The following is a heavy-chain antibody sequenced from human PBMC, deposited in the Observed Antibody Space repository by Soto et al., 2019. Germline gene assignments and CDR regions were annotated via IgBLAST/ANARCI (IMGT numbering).Heavy chain of an antibody. CDR1: GFSLSTSGVG. J-gene: IGHJ6*02. V-gene: IGHV2-5*01. Sequence: SGPKLVNPTQTLTLTCAFSGFSLSTSGVGVGWIRQPPGKALEWLALIYWNDDKRYSPSLKSRLTITKDTSKNQVVLTMTNMDPVDTATYYCAHSRGQQLVNYYYGMDVWGQGTTVTVSS. D-gene: IGHD6-13*01. CDR3: AHSRGQQLVNYYYGMDV. CDR2: IYWNDDK.